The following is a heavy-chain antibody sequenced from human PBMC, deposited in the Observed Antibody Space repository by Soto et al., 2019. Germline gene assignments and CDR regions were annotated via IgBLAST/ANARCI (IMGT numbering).Heavy chain of an antibody. Sequence: GGSLRLSCAAXGFTFSSYAMSWVRQAPGKGLEWVSGISGSGGSIYYADSVKGRFTISRDNSKNTVYLQMNSLRAEDTAVYYCAKSVGGXYYYYGMDVWGQGTTVTVSS. CDR3: AKSVGGXYYYYGMDV. CDR2: ISGSGGSI. J-gene: IGHJ6*02. CDR1: GFTFSSYA. D-gene: IGHD6-19*01. V-gene: IGHV3-23*01.